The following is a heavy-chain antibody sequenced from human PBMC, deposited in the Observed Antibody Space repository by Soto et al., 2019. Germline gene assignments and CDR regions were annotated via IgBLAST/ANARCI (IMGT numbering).Heavy chain of an antibody. CDR2: ISSSGVSM. D-gene: IGHD5-18*01. CDR1: GFTFSSSY. V-gene: IGHV3-11*01. CDR3: ARGGFNYAS. Sequence: QVQLLQSGGGLVKPGGSLRLSCAASGFTFSSSYMSWIRQAPGKGLEWVSYISSSGVSMYYADSVKGRFTISRDNANNSLYLQMNSLRAEDTAIYYCARGGFNYASWGQGTLVTVSP. J-gene: IGHJ5*02.